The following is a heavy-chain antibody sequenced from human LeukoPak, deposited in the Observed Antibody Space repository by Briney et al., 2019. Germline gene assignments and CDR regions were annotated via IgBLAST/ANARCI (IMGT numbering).Heavy chain of an antibody. CDR1: GFTFSSYG. Sequence: GGSLRLSCAASGFTFSSYGMHWVRQAPGEGLEWVAVISYDGSHKYSADSVKGRFTISRDNSKNTLYLQMNSLRTEDTAVYSCSASRPHYGDYYGLDVWGHGTTVTVSS. J-gene: IGHJ6*02. CDR2: ISYDGSHK. D-gene: IGHD4/OR15-4a*01. CDR3: SASRPHYGDYYGLDV. V-gene: IGHV3-30*03.